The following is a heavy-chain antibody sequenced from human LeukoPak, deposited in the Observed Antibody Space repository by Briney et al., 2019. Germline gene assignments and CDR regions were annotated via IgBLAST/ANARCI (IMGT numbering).Heavy chain of an antibody. CDR1: GGSISSSSYY. Sequence: SETLSLTCTVSGGSISSSSYYWGWIRQPPGKGLEWIASIYSSGRTYYNLSLKSRVTISMDTSKNHFSLKLSSVTAADTAVYYCATLDGYFDYWSQGTLVTVSS. CDR2: IYSSGRT. J-gene: IGHJ4*02. V-gene: IGHV4-39*02. CDR3: ATLDGYFDY. D-gene: IGHD5-24*01.